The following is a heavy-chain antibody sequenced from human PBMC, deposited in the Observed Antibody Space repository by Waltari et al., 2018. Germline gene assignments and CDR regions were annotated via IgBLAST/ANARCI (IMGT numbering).Heavy chain of an antibody. D-gene: IGHD3-16*02. CDR3: AGGRYDYVWGSYRYDY. CDR2: IIPICGTA. J-gene: IGHJ4*02. CDR1: GGTFSSYA. V-gene: IGHV1-69*01. Sequence: QVQLVQSGAEVKKPGSSVKVSCKASGGTFSSYAISWVRQAPGQGLEWMGGIIPICGTANYAQKFQGRVTITADEATSTAYMELSSLRSEDTAVYYCAGGRYDYVWGSYRYDYWGQGTLVTVSS.